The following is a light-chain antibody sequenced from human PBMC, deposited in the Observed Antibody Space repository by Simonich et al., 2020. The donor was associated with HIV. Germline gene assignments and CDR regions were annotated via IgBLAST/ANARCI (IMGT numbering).Light chain of an antibody. CDR3: QTWGTGIWV. Sequence: QLVLTQSPSASASLGASVKLTCPLSSGHSSYAIAWHQQQPEKGPRSLMKLNSDGSHSKGDGIPDRFSGSSSGAERYLTIASLQSEDEADYYCQTWGTGIWVFGGGTKLTVL. J-gene: IGLJ3*02. CDR1: SGHSSYA. V-gene: IGLV4-69*01. CDR2: LNSDGSH.